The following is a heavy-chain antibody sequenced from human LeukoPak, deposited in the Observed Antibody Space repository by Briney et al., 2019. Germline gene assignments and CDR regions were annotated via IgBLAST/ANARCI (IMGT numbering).Heavy chain of an antibody. CDR1: GGSISSYY. Sequence: SETLSLTCTVSGGSISSYYRSWIRQRAGEGLEWIGRIYTSGSTNYNPSLKSRVTRSVDTSKNEFSLNLRAVTGEDTAAYYCESGAKVDSSGYYHNYWGKGTLVTVSS. CDR3: ESGAKVDSSGYYHNY. J-gene: IGHJ4*02. D-gene: IGHD3-22*01. V-gene: IGHV4-4*07. CDR2: IYTSGST.